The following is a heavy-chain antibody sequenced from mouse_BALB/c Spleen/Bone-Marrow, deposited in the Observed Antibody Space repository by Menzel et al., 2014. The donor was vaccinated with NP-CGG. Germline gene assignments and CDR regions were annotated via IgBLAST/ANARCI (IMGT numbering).Heavy chain of an antibody. D-gene: IGHD2-4*01. V-gene: IGHV5-9-2*01. Sequence: EVMLVESGGGLVKSGGSLKLSCAASGFTFSNYGMSRVRQTPEKRLEWVATISGGGSYTFYSDSVKGRFTISRDNAENNLYLQLSSLRSEDTALYYCARHAYYDQTEVSFVYWGQGTLVTVSA. CDR3: ARHAYYDQTEVSFVY. CDR1: GFTFSNYG. J-gene: IGHJ3*01. CDR2: ISGGGSYT.